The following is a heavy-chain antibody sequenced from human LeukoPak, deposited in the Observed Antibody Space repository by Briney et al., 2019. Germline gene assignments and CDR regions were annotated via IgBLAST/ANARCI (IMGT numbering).Heavy chain of an antibody. V-gene: IGHV1-69*13. CDR2: IIPIFGTA. Sequence: SVKVSCKASGGTFSSYAISWVRQAPGQGLEWMGGIIPIFGTANYARKFQGRVTITADESTSTAYMELSSLRSEDTAVYYCASDYDSSGYPLDYWGQGTLVTVSS. J-gene: IGHJ4*02. CDR1: GGTFSSYA. CDR3: ASDYDSSGYPLDY. D-gene: IGHD3-22*01.